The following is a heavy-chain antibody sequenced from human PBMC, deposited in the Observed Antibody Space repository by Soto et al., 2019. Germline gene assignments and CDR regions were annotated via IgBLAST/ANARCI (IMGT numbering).Heavy chain of an antibody. D-gene: IGHD3-22*01. CDR2: ISSTGGTT. CDR3: AKYCYDSGASRGAFDI. CDR1: GFTFSNYA. J-gene: IGHJ3*02. V-gene: IGHV3-23*01. Sequence: PGGSLRLSCAASGFTFSNYAMTWVRQAPGKGLEWVSAISSTGGTTLYADSVKGRFACSRDNSRSTLYLQMNSLGAGDTALYYCAKYCYDSGASRGAFDIWGQGTMVTVSS.